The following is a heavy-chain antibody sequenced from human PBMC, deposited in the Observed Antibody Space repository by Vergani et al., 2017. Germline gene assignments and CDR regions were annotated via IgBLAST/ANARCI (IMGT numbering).Heavy chain of an antibody. Sequence: QVQLVESGGGVVQPGRSLRLSCAASGFTFSSYAMHWVRQAPGKGLEWVAVISYDGSNKYYADSVKGRFTISRDNSKNTLYLQMNSLRAEDTAVYDCARDRSLYYYYGMDVGGQGTTVTVSS. J-gene: IGHJ6*02. CDR1: GFTFSSYA. CDR2: ISYDGSNK. CDR3: ARDRSLYYYYGMDV. V-gene: IGHV3-30-3*01.